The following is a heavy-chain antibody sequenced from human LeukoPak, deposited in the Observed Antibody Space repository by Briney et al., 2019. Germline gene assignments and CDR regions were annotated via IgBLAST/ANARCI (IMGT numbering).Heavy chain of an antibody. CDR2: IYYSGST. CDR3: ARTGGYYYAYAFDI. CDR1: GGSNSSYY. V-gene: IGHV4-59*01. D-gene: IGHD3-22*01. Sequence: SETLSLTCTVSGGSNSSYYWSWIRQPPGKGLEWIGYIYYSGSTNYNPSLTSRVTISVDTSKNQFSLKLSSVTAADTAVYYCARTGGYYYAYAFDIWGQGTMVTVSS. J-gene: IGHJ3*02.